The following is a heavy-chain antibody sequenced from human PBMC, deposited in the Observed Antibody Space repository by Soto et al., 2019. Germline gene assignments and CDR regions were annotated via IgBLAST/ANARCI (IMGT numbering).Heavy chain of an antibody. CDR1: GFTFSSYA. CDR2: IGGSGGT. Sequence: EVQLLESGGGLVQPGGSLRLSCAASGFTFSSYAMRWVRLAPGKGLEWFSSIGGSGGTYYADSVKGRFTISRDNSKKMLYLHLNSLRAEDTAMYYCAKGQGWSYYYDSWGQGTLVTVSS. J-gene: IGHJ4*02. V-gene: IGHV3-23*01. D-gene: IGHD2-15*01. CDR3: AKGQGWSYYYDS.